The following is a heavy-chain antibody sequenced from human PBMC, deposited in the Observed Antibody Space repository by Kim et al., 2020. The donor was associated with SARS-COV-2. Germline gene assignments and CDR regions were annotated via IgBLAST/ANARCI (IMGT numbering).Heavy chain of an antibody. CDR3: ARAGSSWTTLFDY. CDR2: IYYSGST. CDR1: GGSISSYY. Sequence: SETLSLTCTVSGGSISSYYWSWIRQPPGKGLEWIGYIYYSGSTNYNPSLKSRVIISVDTSKNQFSLKLSSVTAADTAVYYCARAGSSWTTLFDYWGQGTLVTVSS. J-gene: IGHJ4*02. V-gene: IGHV4-59*01. D-gene: IGHD6-13*01.